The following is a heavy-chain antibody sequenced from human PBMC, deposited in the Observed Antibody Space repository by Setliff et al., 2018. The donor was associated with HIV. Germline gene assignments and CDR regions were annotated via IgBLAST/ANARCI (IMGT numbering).Heavy chain of an antibody. CDR3: VRSGYYWNASPSF. V-gene: IGHV4-39*01. D-gene: IGHD1-1*01. Sequence: SETLSLTCTVSGDSVTSETYCWGWIRQPPEKGLEWIGSSCYSGITYYNSSLKSRATLSVDTPRNQRSLKLSSVTAADTAVYYCVRSGYYWNASPSFWGHGTLVTVSS. J-gene: IGHJ4*01. CDR1: GDSVTSETYC. CDR2: SCYSGIT.